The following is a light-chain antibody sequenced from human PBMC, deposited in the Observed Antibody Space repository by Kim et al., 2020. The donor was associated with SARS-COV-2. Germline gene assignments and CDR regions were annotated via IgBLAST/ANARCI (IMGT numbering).Light chain of an antibody. V-gene: IGKV3-11*01. CDR2: YAS. CDR3: QLRSNWPPWT. CDR1: QNIRTY. Sequence: EIVLTQSPATLSSSPGERVTLSCRASQNIRTYLAWYQQKTGQAPRLLVYYASNRATGIPVRFSGSGSGTDFTLTISSLEPEDSAIYYCQLRSNWPPWTFGQGTKVDIK. J-gene: IGKJ1*01.